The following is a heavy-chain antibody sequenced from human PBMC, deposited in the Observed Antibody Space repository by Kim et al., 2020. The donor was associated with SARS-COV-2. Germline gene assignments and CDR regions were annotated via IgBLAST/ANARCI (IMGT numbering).Heavy chain of an antibody. D-gene: IGHD6-19*01. V-gene: IGHV1-2*02. J-gene: IGHJ6*02. CDR3: ASAVAGTGGYYYYGMDV. CDR2: INPNSGGT. Sequence: ASVKVSCKASGYTFTGYYMHWVRQAPGQGLEWLGWINPNSGGTNYAQKFQGRVTMTRDTSISTAYMELSRLRSDDTAVYYCASAVAGTGGYYYYGMDVWGQGTTVTVSS. CDR1: GYTFTGYY.